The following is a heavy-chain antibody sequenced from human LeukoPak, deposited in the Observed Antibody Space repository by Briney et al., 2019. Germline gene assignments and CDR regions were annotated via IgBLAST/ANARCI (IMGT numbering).Heavy chain of an antibody. J-gene: IGHJ4*02. Sequence: PSETLSLTCTVSGGSISSSSYYWGWIRQPPGKGLECIGSIYYSGSTYYNPSLKSRVTISVDTSKNQFSLKLSSVTAADTAVYYCARVQGGRYYYDSSGYVYWGQGTLVTVSS. D-gene: IGHD3-22*01. CDR2: IYYSGST. CDR3: ARVQGGRYYYDSSGYVY. CDR1: GGSISSSSYY. V-gene: IGHV4-39*07.